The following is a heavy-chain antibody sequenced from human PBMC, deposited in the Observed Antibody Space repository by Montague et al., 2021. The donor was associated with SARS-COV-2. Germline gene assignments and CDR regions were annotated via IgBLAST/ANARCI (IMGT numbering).Heavy chain of an antibody. CDR3: ARGRTRVGQLSYFDY. J-gene: IGHJ4*02. D-gene: IGHD2-2*01. Sequence: SETLSLTCNVSGVSINNYFWAWIRQTPEKGLEWTASDYNDENTNSHPSLKSRLTMSIDTSKRQFSLNLNSVTAADTAVYYCARGRTRVGQLSYFDYWGQGILVTVSS. CDR2: DYNDENT. CDR1: GVSINNYF. V-gene: IGHV4-59*13.